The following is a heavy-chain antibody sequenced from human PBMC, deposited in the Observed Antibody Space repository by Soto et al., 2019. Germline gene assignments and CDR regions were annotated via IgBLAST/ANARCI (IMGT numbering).Heavy chain of an antibody. V-gene: IGHV4-31*03. CDR2: IDYSGST. CDR3: ERRTYSSSWYPYNWFDP. J-gene: IGHJ5*02. Sequence: QVQLQESGPGLVKPSQTLSLTCTVSGGSISSGGYYWSWIRQHPGKGLEWIGYIDYSGSTYYNPSLKSRVTISVDTSKNQFSLKLSSVTAADTAVYYCERRTYSSSWYPYNWFDPWGQGTLVTVSS. D-gene: IGHD6-13*01. CDR1: GGSISSGGYY.